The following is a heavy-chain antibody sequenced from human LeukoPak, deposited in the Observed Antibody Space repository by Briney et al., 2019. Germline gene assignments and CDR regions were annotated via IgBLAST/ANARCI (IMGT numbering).Heavy chain of an antibody. J-gene: IGHJ4*02. D-gene: IGHD6-6*01. CDR3: AKEDSSSSTSLDY. V-gene: IGHV3-30*02. CDR1: GFTFSSYG. CDR2: IRYDGSNK. Sequence: GGSLGFSCAASGFTFSSYGMTWVRKAPGKGREWVAFIRYDGSNKYYADSVKGRFTISRDNSKNTLYLQMNSLRAEDTAVYYCAKEDSSSSTSLDYWGQGTLVTVSS.